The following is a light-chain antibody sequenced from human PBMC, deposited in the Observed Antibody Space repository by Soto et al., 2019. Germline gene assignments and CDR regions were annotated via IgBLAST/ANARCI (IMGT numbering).Light chain of an antibody. J-gene: IGKJ5*01. V-gene: IGKV1-5*01. CDR1: QSISSW. Sequence: DIQMTQSPSTLSASVGDRVTITCRASQSISSWLAWYQQKPGKAPKLLIYAASSLQSGVPSRFSSSASGTEFTLTISGLQPEDSATYYCQQSYSTLITFGQGTRLEIK. CDR3: QQSYSTLIT. CDR2: AAS.